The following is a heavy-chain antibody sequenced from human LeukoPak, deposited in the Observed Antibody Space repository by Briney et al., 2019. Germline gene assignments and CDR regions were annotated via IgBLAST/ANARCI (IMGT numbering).Heavy chain of an antibody. CDR2: INPNSGGI. CDR1: GYTFTGYY. J-gene: IGHJ3*02. D-gene: IGHD3-10*01. CDR3: ARVGRGVIINAFDI. Sequence: ASVKVSCKASGYTFTGYYMHWVRQAPGQGLEWMGRINPNSGGINYAQKFQGRVTMTRDTSISTAYMELSRLRSDDTAVYYCARVGRGVIINAFDIWGQGTVVTVSS. V-gene: IGHV1-2*06.